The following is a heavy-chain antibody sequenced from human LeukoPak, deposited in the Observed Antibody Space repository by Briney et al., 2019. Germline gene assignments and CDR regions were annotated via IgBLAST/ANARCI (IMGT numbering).Heavy chain of an antibody. V-gene: IGHV4-4*02. CDR1: GDSINSLDL. CDR3: AGLVGRYSSGLYYYYFDY. Sequence: SETLSLTCTVSGDSINSLDLWSWVRQPPGQGLGWIGEMYLSGTTHSNPSVKSRVTISIDKSKNQFFLNLSSVTAADTAVYYCAGLVGRYSSGLYYYYFDYWGQGTLVTVSS. J-gene: IGHJ4*02. CDR2: MYLSGTT. D-gene: IGHD3-22*01.